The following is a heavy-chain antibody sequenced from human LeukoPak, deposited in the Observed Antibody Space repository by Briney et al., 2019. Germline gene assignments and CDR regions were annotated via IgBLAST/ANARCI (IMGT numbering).Heavy chain of an antibody. V-gene: IGHV3-30*02. D-gene: IGHD2-2*03. CDR1: GFTFSSYG. Sequence: GGSLRLSCAASGFTFSSYGMHWVRQAPGKGLEWVAFIRYDGSNKYYADSVKGRFTISRDNAKNSLYLQMNSLRAEDTALYYCAKDGYCSSTSCYYFDYWGQGTLVTVSS. CDR2: IRYDGSNK. CDR3: AKDGYCSSTSCYYFDY. J-gene: IGHJ4*02.